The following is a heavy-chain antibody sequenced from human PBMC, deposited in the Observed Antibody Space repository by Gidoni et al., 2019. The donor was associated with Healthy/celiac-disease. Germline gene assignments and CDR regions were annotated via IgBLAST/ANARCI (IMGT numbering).Heavy chain of an antibody. Sequence: EVQLLVSGGGLVQPGGSLRLSCAASGFTFSSYAMSWVRKAPGTGLEWGSVISGSGGSTYYADSLKGRFTISRDNSKNTLYLQMNSLRAEDTAVYYCAKAPVAGLRGHFDYWGQGTLVTVSS. CDR3: AKAPVAGLRGHFDY. D-gene: IGHD6-19*01. CDR2: ISGSGGST. CDR1: GFTFSSYA. V-gene: IGHV3-23*01. J-gene: IGHJ4*02.